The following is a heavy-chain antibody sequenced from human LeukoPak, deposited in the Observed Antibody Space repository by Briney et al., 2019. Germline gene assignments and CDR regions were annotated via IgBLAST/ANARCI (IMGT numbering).Heavy chain of an antibody. CDR2: IYYSGST. D-gene: IGHD3-9*01. CDR3: ARQTPGTKYYDTLTGYFYFDY. J-gene: IGHJ4*02. V-gene: IGHV4-59*08. CDR1: GGSIVSGDSISSYY. Sequence: SETLSLTCTVSGGSIVSGDSISSYYWSWIRQPPGKGLEWIGYIYYSGSTNYNPSLKSRVTISVDTSKNQFSLKLSSVTAADTAVYYCARQTPGTKYYDTLTGYFYFDYWGQGTLVTVSS.